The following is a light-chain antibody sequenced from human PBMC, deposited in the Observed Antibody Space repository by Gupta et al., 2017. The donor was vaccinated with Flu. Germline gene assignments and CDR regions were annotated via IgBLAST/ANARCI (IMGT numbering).Light chain of an antibody. CDR1: SSNLGAGYD. V-gene: IGLV1-40*01. CDR2: GNN. Sequence: QSGLTQPPSVSGAPGQRLTIPCTGSSSNLGAGYDVHWYQHFPGKAPKLLLYGNNHRPSGVPDRFSGSKSGTSASLAFTGLQADDEADYFCQSYDSSLSGSVFGGGTKLTVL. CDR3: QSYDSSLSGSV. J-gene: IGLJ3*02.